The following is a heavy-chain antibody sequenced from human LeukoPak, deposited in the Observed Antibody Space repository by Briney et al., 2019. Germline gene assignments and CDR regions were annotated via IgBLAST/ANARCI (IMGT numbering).Heavy chain of an antibody. J-gene: IGHJ4*02. V-gene: IGHV3-7*01. CDR3: AREYSSSSYDY. D-gene: IGHD6-6*01. CDR2: IKQDGSEK. CDR1: GFTFSSYW. Sequence: GGSLRLSCAASGFTFSSYWMSWVRQAPGKGLEWVANIKQDGSEKCYVDSVKGRFTISRDNAKNSLYLQMNSLRAEDTAVYYCAREYSSSSYDYWGQGTLVTVSS.